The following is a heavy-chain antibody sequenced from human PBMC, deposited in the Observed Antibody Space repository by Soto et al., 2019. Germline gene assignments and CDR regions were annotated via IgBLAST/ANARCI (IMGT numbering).Heavy chain of an antibody. CDR3: AREDRDRETGLVPAAIDGMDV. Sequence: QVQLVQSGAEVKKPGSSVKVSCKASGGTFSRYSITWVRQAPGHGLEWIGRIIPIFGIASYAQKFQGRVTITADEATSTAYMELSSLGSEDTAVYYCAREDRDRETGLVPAAIDGMDVWGQGTTVTVSS. CDR1: GGTFSRYS. D-gene: IGHD2-2*01. J-gene: IGHJ6*02. CDR2: IIPIFGIA. V-gene: IGHV1-69*08.